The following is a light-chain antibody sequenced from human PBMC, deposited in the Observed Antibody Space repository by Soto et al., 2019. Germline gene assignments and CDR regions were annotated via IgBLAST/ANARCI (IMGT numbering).Light chain of an antibody. Sequence: DIQMTQSPSSLSASVGDRVTIACRASQSISTSLNWYQQNPGKAPKLLIYVASSLQSGVPSRFSGSGSGTDFTLTISSLQPEDFATYFCQQSYSTPDTFGQGTKLEIK. CDR2: VAS. V-gene: IGKV1-39*01. CDR1: QSISTS. CDR3: QQSYSTPDT. J-gene: IGKJ2*01.